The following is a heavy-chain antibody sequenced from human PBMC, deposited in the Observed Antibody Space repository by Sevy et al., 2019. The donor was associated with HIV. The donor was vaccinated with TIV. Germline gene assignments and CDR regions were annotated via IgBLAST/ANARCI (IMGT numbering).Heavy chain of an antibody. Sequence: SETLSLTCTVSGGSITNDNWIWVRQPPNKGLEWVGYISYTGSTSYNPSLKSRVTISADTSQNEWSLKLTSLTDVDTAIYYCARQVKSLKIFGVVFPYGMDVWGQGTTVTVSS. CDR3: ARQVKSLKIFGVVFPYGMDV. D-gene: IGHD3-3*01. CDR2: ISYTGST. J-gene: IGHJ6*02. CDR1: GGSITNDN. V-gene: IGHV4-59*01.